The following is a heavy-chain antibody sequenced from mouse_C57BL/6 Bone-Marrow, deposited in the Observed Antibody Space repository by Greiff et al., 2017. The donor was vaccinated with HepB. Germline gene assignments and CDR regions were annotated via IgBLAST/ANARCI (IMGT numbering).Heavy chain of an antibody. CDR3: AREWNWDNFDY. CDR2: IYPGDGDT. D-gene: IGHD4-1*01. J-gene: IGHJ2*01. V-gene: IGHV1-80*01. Sequence: LEESGAELVKPGASVKISCKASGYAFSSYWMNWVKQRPGKGLEWIGQIYPGDGDTNYNGKFKGKATLTADKSSSTAYMQLSSLTSEDSAVYYCAREWNWDNFDYWGQGTTLTVSS. CDR1: GYAFSSYW.